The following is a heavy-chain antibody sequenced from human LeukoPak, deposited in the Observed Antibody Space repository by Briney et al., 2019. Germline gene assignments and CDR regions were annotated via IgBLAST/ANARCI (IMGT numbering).Heavy chain of an antibody. Sequence: ASVKVSCKASGYTFTSYGISWVRQAPGQGLKWMCWISAYNGNTNYAQKLQGRVTMTTDTSKSTAYMELRSLRSDDTAVYYCARETWNYYGSGSVDYWGQGTLVTVSS. V-gene: IGHV1-18*01. J-gene: IGHJ4*02. CDR1: GYTFTSYG. CDR2: ISAYNGNT. CDR3: ARETWNYYGSGSVDY. D-gene: IGHD3-10*01.